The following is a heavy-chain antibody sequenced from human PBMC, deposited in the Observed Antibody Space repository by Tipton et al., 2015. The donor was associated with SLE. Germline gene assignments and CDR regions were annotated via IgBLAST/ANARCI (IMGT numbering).Heavy chain of an antibody. J-gene: IGHJ4*02. CDR3: ARDRWGSGWSDY. CDR2: ISSSSSYI. V-gene: IGHV3-21*03. D-gene: IGHD6-19*01. Sequence: LSLTCAASGFTFSSYSMNWVRQAPGKGLEWVSSISSSSSYIYYADSVKGRFTISRDNAKNSLYLQMNSLRAEDTAVYYCARDRWGSGWSDYWGQGTLVTVSS. CDR1: GFTFSSYS.